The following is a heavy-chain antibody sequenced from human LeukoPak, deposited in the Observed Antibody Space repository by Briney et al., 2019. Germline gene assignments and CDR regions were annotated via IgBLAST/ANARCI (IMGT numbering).Heavy chain of an antibody. D-gene: IGHD3-3*01. CDR3: ARVVTIFGVVIIRGGDWYFDL. Sequence: GASVKVSCKASSYTFTNYGITRVRQAPGQGLEWMGWISAYNGNTNYAQKLQGRVTMTTDTSTSTAYMELRSLRSDDTAVYYCARVVTIFGVVIIRGGDWYFDLWGRGTLVTVSS. CDR2: ISAYNGNT. J-gene: IGHJ2*01. CDR1: SYTFTNYG. V-gene: IGHV1-18*01.